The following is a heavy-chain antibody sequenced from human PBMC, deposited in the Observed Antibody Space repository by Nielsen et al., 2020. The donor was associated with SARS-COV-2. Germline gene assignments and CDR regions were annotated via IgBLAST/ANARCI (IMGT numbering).Heavy chain of an antibody. J-gene: IGHJ4*02. CDR1: GFTFSSYA. V-gene: IGHV3-74*01. D-gene: IGHD6-13*01. CDR2: IGSDESIT. Sequence: GESLKISCAASGFTFSSYAMHWVRQAPGKGLVWVSRIGSDESITNYVDSVKGRFTISRDNAKNTLYLQMNSLRAEDTAVYYCAREMGGSSRHFDYWGQGTLVTVSS. CDR3: AREMGGSSRHFDY.